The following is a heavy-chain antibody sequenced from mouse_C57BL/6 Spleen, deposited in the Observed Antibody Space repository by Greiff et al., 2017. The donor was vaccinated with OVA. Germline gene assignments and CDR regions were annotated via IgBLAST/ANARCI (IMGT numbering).Heavy chain of an antibody. CDR1: GYAFSSSW. CDR2: IYPGDGDT. CDR3: ARSYDVGYFDY. J-gene: IGHJ2*01. D-gene: IGHD2-12*01. V-gene: IGHV1-82*01. Sequence: VQLQQSGPELVKPGASVKISCKASGYAFSSSWMNWVKQRPGKGLEWIGRIYPGDGDTNYNGKFKGKSTLTADKSSSTAYMQLSSLTSEDSAVYLCARSYDVGYFDYWGQGTTRTVS.